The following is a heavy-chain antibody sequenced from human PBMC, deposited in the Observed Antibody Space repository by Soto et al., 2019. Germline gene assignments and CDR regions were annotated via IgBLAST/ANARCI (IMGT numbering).Heavy chain of an antibody. V-gene: IGHV4-4*02. CDR3: ASVRGGYYYAMDV. J-gene: IGHJ6*02. CDR2: IYHSGST. CDR1: GGSISSSNW. D-gene: IGHD3-10*02. Sequence: QVQLQESGPGLVKPSGTLSLTCAVSGGSISSSNWWSWVRQPPGKGLEWIGEIYHSGSTNYNPSLKNRVTISVDKSKNQVSLKLSSVTAADTAVYYCASVRGGYYYAMDVLGHGTTVTVSS.